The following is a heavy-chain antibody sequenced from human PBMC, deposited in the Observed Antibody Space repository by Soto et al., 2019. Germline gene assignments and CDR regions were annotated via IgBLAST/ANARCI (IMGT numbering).Heavy chain of an antibody. V-gene: IGHV3-23*01. D-gene: IGHD3-10*01. CDR1: GFTFSSYA. CDR3: AKHSENYGSMTFGP. Sequence: GSLRLSCAASGFTFSSYAMSWVRQAPGKGLEWVSAISGSGGSTYYADSVKGRFTISRDNSRNTLYLQMNSLRAEDTALYYCAKHSENYGSMTFGPWGQGSLVTVSS. J-gene: IGHJ5*02. CDR2: ISGSGGST.